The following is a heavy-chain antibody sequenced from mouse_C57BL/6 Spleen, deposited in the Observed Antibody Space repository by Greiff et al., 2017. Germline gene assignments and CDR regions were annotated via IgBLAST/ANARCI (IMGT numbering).Heavy chain of an antibody. V-gene: IGHV1-74*01. CDR2: IHPSDSDT. Sequence: QVHVKQPGAELVKPGASVKVSCKASGYTFTSYWMHWVKQRPGQGLEWIGRIHPSDSDTNYNQKFKGKATLTVDKSSSTAYMQLSSLTSEDSAVYYCASTVGAYWGQGTLVTVSA. CDR3: ASTVGAY. J-gene: IGHJ3*01. D-gene: IGHD1-1*01. CDR1: GYTFTSYW.